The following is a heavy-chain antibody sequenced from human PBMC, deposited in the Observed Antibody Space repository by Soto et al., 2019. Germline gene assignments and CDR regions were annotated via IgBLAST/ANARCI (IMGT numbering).Heavy chain of an antibody. CDR3: ARISNDYGGNGAFDY. CDR1: GGSISNYY. J-gene: IGHJ4*02. V-gene: IGHV4-59*01. CDR2: VHYSGRA. D-gene: IGHD4-17*01. Sequence: ASETLSLTCTVSGGSISNYYWIWIRQPPGKGLDWIGYVHYSGRATYNPSFKSRVSISVDTSKNQFSVNMSSVTAADTAVYYCARISNDYGGNGAFDYWGQGTLVTVSS.